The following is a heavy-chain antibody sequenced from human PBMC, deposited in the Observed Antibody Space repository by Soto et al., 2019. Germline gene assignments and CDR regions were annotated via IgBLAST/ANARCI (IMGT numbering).Heavy chain of an antibody. CDR3: ARVKQGRGGYDSPFDY. Sequence: QVQLVESGGGVVQPGGSLRLSCAPSGFIFSSFGMHWVRQAPGKGLEWVAVIRYDGSNKYYADSVKGRFTISRDNSKNTLDLLMNSLIAEDTAVYYCARVKQGRGGYDSPFDYWGQGTLVTVSS. V-gene: IGHV3-33*08. CDR2: IRYDGSNK. J-gene: IGHJ4*02. CDR1: GFIFSSFG. D-gene: IGHD5-12*01.